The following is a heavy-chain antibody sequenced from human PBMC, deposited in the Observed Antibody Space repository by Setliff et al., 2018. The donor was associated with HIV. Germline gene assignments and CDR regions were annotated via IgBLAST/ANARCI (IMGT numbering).Heavy chain of an antibody. CDR2: IIPTSGTA. J-gene: IGHJ5*02. D-gene: IGHD2-2*01. CDR1: GGTFSNYG. Sequence: SVKVSCKASGGTFSNYGMSWVRQAPGQGLEWMGGIIPTSGTANYAQKFQGRVTITTDESTSTAYMELSGLRSEDTAVYYCARDFGGYCSSMSCPGLFDPWGQGTLVTVSS. CDR3: ARDFGGYCSSMSCPGLFDP. V-gene: IGHV1-69*05.